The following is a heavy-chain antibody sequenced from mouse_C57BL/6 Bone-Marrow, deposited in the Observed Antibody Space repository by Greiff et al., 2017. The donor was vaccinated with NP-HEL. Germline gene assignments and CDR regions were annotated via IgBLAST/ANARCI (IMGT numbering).Heavy chain of an antibody. V-gene: IGHV5-16*01. CDR3: ARDRNYSNSYYFDY. CDR2: INYDGSST. Sequence: EVMLVESEGGLVQPGSSMKLSCTASGFTFSDYYMAWVRQVPEKGLEWVANINYDGSSTYYLDSLKSRFIISRDNAKNILYLQMSSLKSEDTATYYCARDRNYSNSYYFDYWGQGTTLTVSS. D-gene: IGHD2-5*01. CDR1: GFTFSDYY. J-gene: IGHJ2*01.